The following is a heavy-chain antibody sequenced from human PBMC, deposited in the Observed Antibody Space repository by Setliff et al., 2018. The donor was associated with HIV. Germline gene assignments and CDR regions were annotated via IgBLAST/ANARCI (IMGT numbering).Heavy chain of an antibody. CDR1: GYTFTSYH. J-gene: IGHJ4*02. Sequence: ASVKVSCKASGYTFTSYHMHWARQAPGQGLEWMGVIKPSGGSTSYAKKFQGRVSMTRDTSTSTVYMELSSLRSEDTAVYYCAGSILTGYYTFGADYWGQGTLVTVSS. CDR3: AGSILTGYYTFGADY. CDR2: IKPSGGST. V-gene: IGHV1-46*01. D-gene: IGHD3-9*01.